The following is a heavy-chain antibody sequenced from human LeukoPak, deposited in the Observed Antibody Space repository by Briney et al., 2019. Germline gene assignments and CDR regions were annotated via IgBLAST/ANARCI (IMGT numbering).Heavy chain of an antibody. D-gene: IGHD3-9*01. V-gene: IGHV4-59*08. Sequence: SETLSLSCTVSGGSISSYYWSWIRQPPGKGLEWIGYIYYSGSTNYNPSLKSRVTISADTSKNQFSLKLSSVTAADTAVYYCARYFDKFDPWGQGTLVTVSS. CDR2: IYYSGST. CDR3: ARYFDKFDP. CDR1: GGSISSYY. J-gene: IGHJ5*02.